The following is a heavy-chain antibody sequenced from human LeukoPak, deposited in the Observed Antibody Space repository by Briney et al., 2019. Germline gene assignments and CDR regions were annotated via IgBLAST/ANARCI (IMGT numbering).Heavy chain of an antibody. Sequence: GGTLRLSCAASRFTFKPYGMHWVRRAPGGGGEWVAFIRYDESKTYYADSVKGRFTISRDNSRNTVSLQMNSLRPEDTAVYYCAKDVQGYNYDLYYYDHWGQGPLVTVSS. D-gene: IGHD3-16*01. CDR1: RFTFKPYG. V-gene: IGHV3-30*02. CDR2: IRYDESKT. CDR3: AKDVQGYNYDLYYYDH. J-gene: IGHJ5*02.